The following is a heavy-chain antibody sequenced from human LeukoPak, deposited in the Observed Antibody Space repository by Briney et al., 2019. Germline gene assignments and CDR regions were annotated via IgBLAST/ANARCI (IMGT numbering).Heavy chain of an antibody. CDR3: ARGRTTHSYASSGFYPRDY. J-gene: IGHJ4*02. CDR1: GYTFTNYY. D-gene: IGHD3-22*01. V-gene: IGHV1-46*01. CDR2: INPSGGST. Sequence: GASVKVSCKASGYTFTNYYIHWVRQAPGQGLEWMGMINPSGGSTVYAQMLQGRLTMTRDMTSSTVYMELNSLTSEDTAAYYCARGRTTHSYASSGFYPRDYWGQGTLVTVSS.